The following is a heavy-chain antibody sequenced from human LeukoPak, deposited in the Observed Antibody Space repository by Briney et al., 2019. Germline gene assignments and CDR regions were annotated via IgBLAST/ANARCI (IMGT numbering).Heavy chain of an antibody. CDR2: ISSSSSYI. V-gene: IGHV3-21*01. Sequence: PGGSLRLSCAASGFTFSSYSMNWVRQAPGKGLEWVSSISSSSSYIYYADSVKGRFTISRDNSKNTLYLQMNSLRAEDTAVYYCAKGYSEYYYYYMDVWGKGTTVTISS. J-gene: IGHJ6*03. CDR1: GFTFSSYS. CDR3: AKGYSEYYYYYMDV. D-gene: IGHD4-11*01.